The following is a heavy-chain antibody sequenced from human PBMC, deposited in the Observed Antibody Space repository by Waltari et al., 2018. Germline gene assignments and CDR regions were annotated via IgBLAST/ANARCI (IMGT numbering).Heavy chain of an antibody. V-gene: IGHV4-61*02. CDR1: GGSISSGSYY. CDR2: IYTSGST. Sequence: QVQLQESGPGLVKPSQTLSLTCTVSGGSISSGSYYWSWIRQPAGKGLEWIGRIYTSGSTNYNPSLKSRVTISLDTSKNQCSLKLSSVTAADTAVYYCARDFASYYSSSWYWFDSWGQGTLVTVSS. CDR3: ARDFASYYSSSWYWFDS. D-gene: IGHD6-13*01. J-gene: IGHJ5*01.